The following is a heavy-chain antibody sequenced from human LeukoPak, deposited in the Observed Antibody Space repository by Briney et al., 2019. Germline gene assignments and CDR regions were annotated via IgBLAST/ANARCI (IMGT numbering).Heavy chain of an antibody. V-gene: IGHV3-21*05. CDR1: GFPFSSYD. J-gene: IGHJ2*01. Sequence: GGSLRLSCAASGFPFSSYDMNWVRQAPGKGLEWLSYINTGSTYTNYANYVKGRFTISRDNTKNSLYLQLNSLRAEDTAVYYCTREDNWYFDLWGRGTLVTVSS. CDR2: INTGSTYT. CDR3: TREDNWYFDL.